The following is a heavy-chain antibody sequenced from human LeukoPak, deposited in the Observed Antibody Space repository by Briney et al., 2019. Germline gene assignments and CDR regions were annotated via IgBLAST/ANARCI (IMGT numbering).Heavy chain of an antibody. CDR2: IYYSGNT. CDR3: ARDSMRSYLDY. D-gene: IGHD3-3*02. CDR1: GGSISSGGNY. V-gene: IGHV4-31*03. J-gene: IGHJ4*02. Sequence: SQTLSLTCTVSGGSISSGGNYWRWIRQHPGKGLEWIGYIYYSGNTFYNPSLKSRVTLSVDTSKNQFSLNLSSVTAADTAVYFCARDSMRSYLDYWGQGTLVTVSS.